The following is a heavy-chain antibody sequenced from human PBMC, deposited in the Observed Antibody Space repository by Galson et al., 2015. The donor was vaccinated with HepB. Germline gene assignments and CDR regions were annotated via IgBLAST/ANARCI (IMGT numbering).Heavy chain of an antibody. J-gene: IGHJ5*02. CDR2: ISPYNGNT. CDR3: AKGGLGYCTGHSCPYSWFDP. Sequence: SVKVSCKASGYIFTSYGVTWVRQAPGQGLEWMGWISPYNGNTNYAQKLQGRVTMTTDTSTSTAYMELRSLRSDDTAVYYCAKGGLGYCTGHSCPYSWFDPWGQGTLVTVSS. CDR1: GYIFTSYG. D-gene: IGHD2-8*02. V-gene: IGHV1-18*01.